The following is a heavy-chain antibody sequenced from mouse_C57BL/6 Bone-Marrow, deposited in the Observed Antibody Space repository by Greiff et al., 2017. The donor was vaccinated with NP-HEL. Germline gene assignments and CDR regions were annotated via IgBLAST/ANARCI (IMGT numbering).Heavy chain of an antibody. CDR2: ISSGSSTI. D-gene: IGHD3-1*01. V-gene: IGHV5-17*01. CDR1: GFTFSDYG. J-gene: IGHJ4*01. Sequence: EVKVEESGGGLVKPGGSLKLSCAASGFTFSDYGMHWVRQAPEKGLEWVAYISSGSSTIYYADTVKGRFTISRDNAKNTLFLQMTSLRSEDTAMYYCARKKRAYYAMDYWGQGTSVTVSS. CDR3: ARKKRAYYAMDY.